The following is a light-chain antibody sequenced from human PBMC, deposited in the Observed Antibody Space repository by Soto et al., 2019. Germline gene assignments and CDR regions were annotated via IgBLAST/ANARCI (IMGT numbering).Light chain of an antibody. CDR1: QSISSY. CDR2: AAS. CDR3: QQSYSTPLT. Sequence: DIQMTQSPSSLSASVGDRVTITCRASQSISSYLNWYQQKPGKAPKLLIYAASSLQSGVPSRFSGSVSGTDFTLTISSLQPEDFATYYCQQSYSTPLTFGGGTKVAIK. V-gene: IGKV1-39*01. J-gene: IGKJ4*01.